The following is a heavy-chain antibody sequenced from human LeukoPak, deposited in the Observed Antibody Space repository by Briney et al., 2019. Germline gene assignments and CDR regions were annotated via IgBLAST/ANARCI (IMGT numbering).Heavy chain of an antibody. CDR1: GGSISSGGYS. V-gene: IGHV4-30-2*01. Sequence: SETLSLTCAVSGGSISSGGYSWRWIRQPPGTGLEWIGYIYHSGSTYYNPSLKSRVTISVDRSKNQFPLKLSSVTAADTAVYYCARGEGYYYDRSGYTNWFDPWGQGTLVTVSS. CDR2: IYHSGST. D-gene: IGHD3-22*01. CDR3: ARGEGYYYDRSGYTNWFDP. J-gene: IGHJ5*02.